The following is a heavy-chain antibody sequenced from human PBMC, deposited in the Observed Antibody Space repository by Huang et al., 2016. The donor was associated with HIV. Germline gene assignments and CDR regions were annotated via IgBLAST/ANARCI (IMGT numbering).Heavy chain of an antibody. Sequence: QLQLQESGSGLVKPSQTLSLTCAVSGGSISSGGYSWSWIRQPPGKGLEWIGYIYHSGSTYYHPSLTSRVTTSVDRSKNQFSLKLRSVTAADTAVYYCARVQGGDYSRGVDAFDIWGQGTMVTVSS. D-gene: IGHD4-17*01. CDR2: IYHSGST. CDR3: ARVQGGDYSRGVDAFDI. V-gene: IGHV4-30-2*01. J-gene: IGHJ3*02. CDR1: GGSISSGGYS.